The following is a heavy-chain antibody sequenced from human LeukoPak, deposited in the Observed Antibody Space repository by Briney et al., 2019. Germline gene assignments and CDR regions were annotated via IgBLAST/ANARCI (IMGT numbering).Heavy chain of an antibody. Sequence: PGGSLRLSCSASAFIFRNYAMHWVRQAPGKGLQYVSAISSNGDSTYYADSVKGRFIISRDNSKNTLYLQMSSLRAEDTAVYYCVKDMVRGVITPRLDHWGQGTLATVSS. CDR1: AFIFRNYA. J-gene: IGHJ4*02. D-gene: IGHD3-10*01. V-gene: IGHV3-64D*06. CDR3: VKDMVRGVITPRLDH. CDR2: ISSNGDST.